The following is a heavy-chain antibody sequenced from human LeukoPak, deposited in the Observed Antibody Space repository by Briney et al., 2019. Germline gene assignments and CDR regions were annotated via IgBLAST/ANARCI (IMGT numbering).Heavy chain of an antibody. Sequence: ASVKVSCKASGYTFTSYVMNWVRQAPGQGLEWMGWINTNTGNPTYAQGFTGRFVFSLDTSVSTAYLQISSLKAEDTAVYYCARVKAHEQLVTFDYWGQGTLVTVSS. CDR3: ARVKAHEQLVTFDY. CDR2: INTNTGNP. V-gene: IGHV7-4-1*02. D-gene: IGHD6-13*01. CDR1: GYTFTSYV. J-gene: IGHJ4*02.